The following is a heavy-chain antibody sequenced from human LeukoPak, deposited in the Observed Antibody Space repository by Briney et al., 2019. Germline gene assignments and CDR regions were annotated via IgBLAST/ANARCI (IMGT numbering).Heavy chain of an antibody. V-gene: IGHV3-48*03. CDR2: ISSSGSSI. D-gene: IGHD3-10*01. Sequence: GGSLRLSCAASGFTFSSYEMNWVRQAPGKGLEWVSYISSSGSSIYYADSVKGRFTISRDNAKNSLYLQMNSLRAEDTALYYCAGAWVWFGETQGDYYGMDVWGKGTTVTVSS. CDR1: GFTFSSYE. CDR3: AGAWVWFGETQGDYYGMDV. J-gene: IGHJ6*04.